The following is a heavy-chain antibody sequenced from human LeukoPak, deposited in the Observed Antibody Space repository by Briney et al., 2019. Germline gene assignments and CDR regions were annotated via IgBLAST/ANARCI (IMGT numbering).Heavy chain of an antibody. J-gene: IGHJ4*02. V-gene: IGHV3-21*01. D-gene: IGHD2-2*01. CDR1: GFTFSSYS. Sequence: GGSLRLSCAASGFTFSSYSMNWVRQAPGKGLEWVSSISSSSSYIYYADSVKGRFTISRDNAKNSLYLQMNSLRAEDTAVYYCARGYCSSTSCSREEDYFDYWGQGTLVTVSS. CDR3: ARGYCSSTSCSREEDYFDY. CDR2: ISSSSSYI.